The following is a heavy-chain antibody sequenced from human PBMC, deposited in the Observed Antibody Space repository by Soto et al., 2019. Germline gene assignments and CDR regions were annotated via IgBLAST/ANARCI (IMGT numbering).Heavy chain of an antibody. CDR2: ISSSSSYI. D-gene: IGHD2-8*01. CDR3: ARGDCTNGVCYHFDY. CDR1: GFTFSSYS. Sequence: GGSLRLSCAASGFTFSSYSMNWVRQAPGKGLEWVSSISSSSSYIYYADSVKGRFTISRDNAKNSLYLQMNSLRAEDTAVYYWARGDCTNGVCYHFDYWGQGTLVTVSS. V-gene: IGHV3-21*01. J-gene: IGHJ4*02.